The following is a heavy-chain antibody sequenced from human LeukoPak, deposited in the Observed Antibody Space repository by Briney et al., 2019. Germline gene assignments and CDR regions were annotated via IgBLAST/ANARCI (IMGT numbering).Heavy chain of an antibody. D-gene: IGHD1-26*01. Sequence: ASVKVSCKASGYTFTSYDINWVRQATGQGLEWMGWMNPNSGNTAYAQKFQGRVTIIRNTSISTAYMELSSLTSEDTAVYYCARSRIVGADDAFDIWGQGTMVTVSS. J-gene: IGHJ3*02. CDR2: MNPNSGNT. CDR3: ARSRIVGADDAFDI. CDR1: GYTFTSYD. V-gene: IGHV1-8*03.